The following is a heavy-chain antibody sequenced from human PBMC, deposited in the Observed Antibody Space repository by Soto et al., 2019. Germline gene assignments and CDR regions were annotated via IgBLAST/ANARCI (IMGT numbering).Heavy chain of an antibody. CDR2: ISGSGGST. D-gene: IGHD6-13*01. Sequence: EVQLLESGGGLVQPGGSLRLSCAASGFTFSSYAMSWVRQAPGKGLEWVSAISGSGGSTYYADSVKGRFTISRDNSKNTRDLQMNSLRADDTAVYYCAEVQGSSSWSPFDYWGQGTLVTVSS. V-gene: IGHV3-23*01. CDR3: AEVQGSSSWSPFDY. CDR1: GFTFSSYA. J-gene: IGHJ4*02.